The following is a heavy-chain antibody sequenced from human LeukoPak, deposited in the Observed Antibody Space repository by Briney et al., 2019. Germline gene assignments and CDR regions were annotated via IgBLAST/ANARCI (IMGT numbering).Heavy chain of an antibody. CDR3: ARTTYYYEGSFDY. CDR1: GYSITSGDY. J-gene: IGHJ4*02. CDR2: LYHSGST. D-gene: IGHD3-22*01. V-gene: IGHV4-38-2*01. Sequence: SETLSLTCAASGYSITSGDYWGWIRQPPGKGLEWIGSLYHSGSTYNNPSLKNRLTISVDTSKNQFSLKLTSVTAADTAVYYCARTTYYYEGSFDYWGQGTLVTVSS.